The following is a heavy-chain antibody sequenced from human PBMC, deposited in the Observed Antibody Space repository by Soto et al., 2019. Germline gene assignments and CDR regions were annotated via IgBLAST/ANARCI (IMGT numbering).Heavy chain of an antibody. Sequence: PGGSLRLSCAASGFTFSSDWMHWFRQAPGKGLVWVSRIDSGGRTTTYADSVKGRFTISRDNAKNTLYLQMNGLRAEDTALYYCARWFTYGNFDYFDYWGQETQVTVSS. V-gene: IGHV3-74*01. CDR3: ARWFTYGNFDYFDY. CDR1: GFTFSSDW. D-gene: IGHD3-10*01. CDR2: IDSGGRTT. J-gene: IGHJ4*02.